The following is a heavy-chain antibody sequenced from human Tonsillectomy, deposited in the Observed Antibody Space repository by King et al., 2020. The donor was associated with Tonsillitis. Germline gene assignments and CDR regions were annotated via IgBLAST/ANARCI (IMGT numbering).Heavy chain of an antibody. V-gene: IGHV3-30*02. D-gene: IGHD3-16*01. J-gene: IGHJ6*02. CDR1: AFTFSSYG. Sequence: VQLVESGGGVVQPGGSLRLSCAASAFTFSSYGMHWVRQAPGKGLEWVTFIRYDGSNKYCADSVKGRFSISRDNSKNTLFLQMNSLRAEDTAVYYCAKERGGDYYYGMDVWGQGTTVTVSS. CDR2: IRYDGSNK. CDR3: AKERGGDYYYGMDV.